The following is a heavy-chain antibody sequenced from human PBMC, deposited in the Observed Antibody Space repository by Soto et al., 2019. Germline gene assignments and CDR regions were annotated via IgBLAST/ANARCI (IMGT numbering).Heavy chain of an antibody. J-gene: IGHJ3*02. CDR1: GGSISSYY. Sequence: SETLSLTCTVSGGSISSYYWSWIRQPAGKGLEWIGRIYTSGSTNYNPSLKSRVTISVDTSKNQFSLKLSSVTAADTAVYYCARVHHSYDSSGSGGAFDIWGQGTMVTVSS. D-gene: IGHD3-22*01. CDR3: ARVHHSYDSSGSGGAFDI. V-gene: IGHV4-4*07. CDR2: IYTSGST.